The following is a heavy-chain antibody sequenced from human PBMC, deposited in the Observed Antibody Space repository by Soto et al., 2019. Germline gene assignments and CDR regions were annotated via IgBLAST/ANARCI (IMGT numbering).Heavy chain of an antibody. D-gene: IGHD4-17*01. CDR3: ARSDGSVNYHEYLFRF. J-gene: IGHJ4*02. V-gene: IGHV4-31*03. CDR2: ISYLGDT. Sequence: QVQLQESGPGLVRPSQTLSLTCTVSGASMSSSAHYWSWVRQHPGKGLEWIGYISYLGDTYYNPPLRSRVTISADMSKNQFSLELSSVTAADTAVYYCARSDGSVNYHEYLFRFWCQGTLVTVSS. CDR1: GASMSSSAHY.